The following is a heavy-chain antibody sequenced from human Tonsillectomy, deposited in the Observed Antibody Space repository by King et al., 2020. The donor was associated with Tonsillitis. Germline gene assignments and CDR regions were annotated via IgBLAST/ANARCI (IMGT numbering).Heavy chain of an antibody. CDR3: AKDLGRGYYYYGMDV. CDR2: ISYDGSNK. Sequence: VQLVESGGGVVQPGRSLRLSCAASGFTFSSYGMHWVRQAPGKGLEWVAVISYDGSNKYYAESVKGRFTIARDNSKNTLYLQMNSLRAEDTAVYYCAKDLGRGYYYYGMDVWGQGTTVTVSS. J-gene: IGHJ6*02. V-gene: IGHV3-30*18. D-gene: IGHD3-10*01. CDR1: GFTFSSYG.